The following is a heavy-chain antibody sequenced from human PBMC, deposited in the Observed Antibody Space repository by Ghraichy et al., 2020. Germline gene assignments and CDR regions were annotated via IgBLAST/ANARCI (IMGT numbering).Heavy chain of an antibody. Sequence: GGSLRLSCAASGFTFSSYAMHWVRQAPGKGLEWVAVISYDGSNKYYADSVKGRFTISRDNSKNTLYLQMNSLRAEDTAVYYCAGIPYSNYRYYYGMDVWGQGTTVTVSS. D-gene: IGHD4-11*01. V-gene: IGHV3-30*04. CDR3: AGIPYSNYRYYYGMDV. J-gene: IGHJ6*02. CDR2: ISYDGSNK. CDR1: GFTFSSYA.